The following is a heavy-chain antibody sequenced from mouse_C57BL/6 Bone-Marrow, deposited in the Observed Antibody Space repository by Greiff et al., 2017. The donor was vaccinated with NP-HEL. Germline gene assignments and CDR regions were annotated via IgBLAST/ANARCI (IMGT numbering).Heavy chain of an antibody. CDR2: INPNNGGT. CDR3: ARFYSTYAMDY. Sequence: EVQLQQSGPELVKPGASVKISCKASGYTFTDYYMNWVKQSHGKSLEWIGDINPNNGGTSYNQKFKGKATLTVDKSSSTAYMELRSLTSEDSAVYYCARFYSTYAMDYWGQGTSVTVSS. D-gene: IGHD2-5*01. J-gene: IGHJ4*01. V-gene: IGHV1-26*01. CDR1: GYTFTDYY.